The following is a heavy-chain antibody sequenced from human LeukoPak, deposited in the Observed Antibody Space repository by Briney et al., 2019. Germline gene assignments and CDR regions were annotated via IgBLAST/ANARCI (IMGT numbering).Heavy chain of an antibody. CDR3: ARADRWSLDY. Sequence: ASVKVSCKASGYTFTSYDINWVRQATGQGLEWMGGIIPIFGTANYAQKFQGRVTMTRDTSTSTVYMELSSLRSEDTAVYYCARADRWSLDYWGQGTLVTVSS. D-gene: IGHD4-23*01. CDR2: IIPIFGTA. J-gene: IGHJ4*02. CDR1: GYTFTSYD. V-gene: IGHV1-69*05.